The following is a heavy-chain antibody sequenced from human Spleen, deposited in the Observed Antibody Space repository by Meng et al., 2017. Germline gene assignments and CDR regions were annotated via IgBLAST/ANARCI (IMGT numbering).Heavy chain of an antibody. J-gene: IGHJ4*02. CDR1: GGSISNNTW. CDR2: IYHTGST. V-gene: IGHV4-4*02. Sequence: VQLQESGPGLVKPSGTLSLTCAFSGGSISNNTWWSWVRQPQGNGLEWIAEIYHTGSTNSIPSLKSRVTLSVDKSKNQFSLNLGSVTAAESAFYYCASDPDYWGQGTLVTVSS. CDR3: ASDPDY.